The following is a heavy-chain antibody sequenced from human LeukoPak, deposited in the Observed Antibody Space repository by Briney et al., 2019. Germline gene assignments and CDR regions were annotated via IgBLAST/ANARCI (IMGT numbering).Heavy chain of an antibody. Sequence: GGSLRLSCAASGFTFSSYAMSWVRQAPGKGLEWVSVISGSGDSTIYADSVKGRFTISRDNSKNTLYLQMNSLRAEDTAIYYCAKVPYISILTAGKGYFDYWGQGTLVTASS. CDR3: AKVPYISILTAGKGYFDY. V-gene: IGHV3-23*01. CDR1: GFTFSSYA. CDR2: ISGSGDST. D-gene: IGHD6-13*01. J-gene: IGHJ4*02.